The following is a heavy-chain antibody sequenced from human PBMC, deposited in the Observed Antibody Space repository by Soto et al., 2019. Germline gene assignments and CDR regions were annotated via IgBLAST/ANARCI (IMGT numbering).Heavy chain of an antibody. Sequence: GGSLRLSCAASGFTFSSYAMSWVRQAPGKGLEWVSAISGSGGSTYYADSVKGRFTISRDNSKNTLYLQMNSLGAEDTAVYYCAKVFTHAHGAFDIWGQGTMVTVSS. J-gene: IGHJ3*02. D-gene: IGHD3-9*01. V-gene: IGHV3-23*01. CDR1: GFTFSSYA. CDR3: AKVFTHAHGAFDI. CDR2: ISGSGGST.